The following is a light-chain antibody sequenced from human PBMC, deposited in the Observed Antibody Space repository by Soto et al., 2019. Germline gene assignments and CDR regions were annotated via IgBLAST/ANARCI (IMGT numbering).Light chain of an antibody. V-gene: IGKV1-39*01. Sequence: DIQMTQSPSSLSASVGDSVTITCRASQSISSFLNWYQQKPGKAPKVLIYTASSLQSGVPSWFSGSGAGTDFILTISSLHPEDFAYYYCQRSYTTPVTFGQGTKLEIK. CDR1: QSISSF. CDR3: QRSYTTPVT. J-gene: IGKJ2*01. CDR2: TAS.